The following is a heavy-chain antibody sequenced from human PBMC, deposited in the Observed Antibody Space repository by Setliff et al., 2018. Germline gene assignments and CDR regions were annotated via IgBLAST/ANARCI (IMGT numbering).Heavy chain of an antibody. Sequence: VASVKVSCKASGYTFTSFGISWVRRAPGQGLEWIGWISPNNGDIKYAQKLQDRVTMTIDTSTRTAYVEVRSLRSDDTAVYYCARGVGAMGDYWGQGTLVTVSS. CDR1: GYTFTSFG. D-gene: IGHD1-26*01. CDR2: ISPNNGDI. CDR3: ARGVGAMGDY. J-gene: IGHJ4*02. V-gene: IGHV1-18*01.